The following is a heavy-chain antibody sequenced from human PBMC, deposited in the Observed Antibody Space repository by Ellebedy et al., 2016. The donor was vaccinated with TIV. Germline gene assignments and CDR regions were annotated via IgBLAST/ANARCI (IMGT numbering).Heavy chain of an antibody. CDR2: IYYSGST. CDR3: ARVGLWDGMDV. J-gene: IGHJ6*02. V-gene: IGHV4-61*05. D-gene: IGHD2-21*01. Sequence: SETLSLTXTVSGGSISSSSYYWSWIRQPPGKGLEWIGYIYYSGSTNYNPSLKSRVTISVDKSKNQFSLKLSSVTAADTAVYYCARVGLWDGMDVWGQGTTVTVSS. CDR1: GGSISSSSYY.